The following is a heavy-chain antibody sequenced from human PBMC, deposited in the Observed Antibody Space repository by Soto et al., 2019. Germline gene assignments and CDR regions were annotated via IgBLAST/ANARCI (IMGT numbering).Heavy chain of an antibody. CDR1: GGSISSGGYS. J-gene: IGHJ5*02. CDR2: IYHSGST. CDR3: ARVPSP. V-gene: IGHV4-30-2*01. Sequence: QLQLPESGSGLVKPSQTLSLTCAVSGGSISSGGYSWSWIRQPPVKGLEWIGYIYHSGSTYYNPSLKSRVTISVDRSKNQFSLKLSSVTAADTAVYYCARVPSPWGQGTLVTVSS.